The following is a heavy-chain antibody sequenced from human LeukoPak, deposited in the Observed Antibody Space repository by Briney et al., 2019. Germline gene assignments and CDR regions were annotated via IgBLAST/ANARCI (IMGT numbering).Heavy chain of an antibody. V-gene: IGHV3-23*01. J-gene: IGHJ4*02. D-gene: IGHD4-17*01. CDR2: ISPTAEGT. Sequence: GGSLRLSCAASGFAFSNTGMAWVRQAPGRGLEWVSTISPTAEGTHYADSVKGRFTISRDNSKNTLSLEMNSLRADDTATYYCARDAGGAWPFNYWGQGTRVIVSS. CDR3: ARDAGGAWPFNY. CDR1: GFAFSNTG.